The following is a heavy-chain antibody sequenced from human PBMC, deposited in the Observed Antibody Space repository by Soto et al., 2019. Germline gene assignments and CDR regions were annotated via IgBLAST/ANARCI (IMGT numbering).Heavy chain of an antibody. V-gene: IGHV5-51*01. CDR3: ARLSWDNGIPNIGPGWYFQD. Sequence: PGESRKISCKGSGYSFTSYWIGWVRQMPGKGLEWMGIIYPGDSDTRYSPSFQGQVTISADKSISTAYLQWSSLKASDTAMYYCARLSWDNGIPNIGPGWYFQDWGHGTLVTVSS. CDR2: IYPGDSDT. J-gene: IGHJ1*01. CDR1: GYSFTSYW. D-gene: IGHD4-17*01.